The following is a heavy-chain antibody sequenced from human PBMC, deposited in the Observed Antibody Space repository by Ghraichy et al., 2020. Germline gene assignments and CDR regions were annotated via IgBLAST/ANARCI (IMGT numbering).Heavy chain of an antibody. D-gene: IGHD3-9*01. J-gene: IGHJ5*02. CDR2: IYYSGST. Sequence: SETLSLTCTVSGGSISSSNYYWGWIRQPPGKGLEWIGSIYYSGSTYYSPSLKHRVTISVDTYKNQFSLRLSSVTTADTAVYYCTKTYYDILTASFDPWGQGTLVTVSS. CDR3: TKTYYDILTASFDP. V-gene: IGHV4-39*01. CDR1: GGSISSSNYY.